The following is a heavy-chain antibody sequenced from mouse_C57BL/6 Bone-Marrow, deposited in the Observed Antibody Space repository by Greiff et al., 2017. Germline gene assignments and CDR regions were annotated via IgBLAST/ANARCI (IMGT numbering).Heavy chain of an antibody. J-gene: IGHJ3*01. V-gene: IGHV1-42*01. CDR2: INPSTGGT. CDR1: GYSFTGYY. Sequence: EVKLMESGPELVKPGASVKISCKASGYSFTGYYMNWVKQSPEKSLEWIGEINPSTGGTTYNQKFKAKATLTVDKSSSTAYMQLKSLTSEDFAVYYCARRGTGWGQGTLVTVSA. D-gene: IGHD3-1*01. CDR3: ARRGTG.